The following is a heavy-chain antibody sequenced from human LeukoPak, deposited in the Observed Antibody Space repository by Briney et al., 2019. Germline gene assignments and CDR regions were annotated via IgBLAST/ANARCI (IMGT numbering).Heavy chain of an antibody. V-gene: IGHV4-34*01. CDR3: ARGGNKAAAAHDY. D-gene: IGHD6-13*01. J-gene: IGHJ4*02. CDR2: INHSGST. Sequence: GSLRLSCAASGFTFSNAWMSWIRQPPGKGLEWIGEINHSGSTNYNPSLKSRVTISVDTSKNQFSLKLSSVTAADTAVYYCARGGNKAAAAHDYWGQGTLVTVSS. CDR1: GFTFSNAW.